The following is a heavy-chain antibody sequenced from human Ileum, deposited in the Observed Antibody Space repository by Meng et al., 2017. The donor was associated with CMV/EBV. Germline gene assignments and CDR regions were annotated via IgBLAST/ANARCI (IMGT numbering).Heavy chain of an antibody. V-gene: IGHV4-39*07. J-gene: IGHJ5*02. Sequence: RLDESVPGLVTASENLPPTCTVTGGSISSGTYYWAWIRQSPGKGLEWIGSIYYSGSTYDNPSLKSRVTMSVDTFKNQFSLKLTSVTAADTAVYYCAGDWGPYSSRGYFDPWGQGTLVTVSS. CDR3: AGDWGPYSSRGYFDP. CDR1: GGSISSGTYY. D-gene: IGHD6-13*01. CDR2: IYYSGST.